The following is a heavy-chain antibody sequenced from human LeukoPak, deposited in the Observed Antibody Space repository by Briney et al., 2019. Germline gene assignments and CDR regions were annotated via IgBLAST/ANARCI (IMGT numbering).Heavy chain of an antibody. Sequence: SETLSLTCAVYGGSFSGYYWSWIRQPPGKGLEWIGEINHSGSTNYNPSLKSRVTISVDTSKNQFSLKLSSVTAADTVVYCCAGGRSIKNWFDPWGQGTLVTVSS. J-gene: IGHJ5*02. CDR2: INHSGST. D-gene: IGHD2-21*01. CDR1: GGSFSGYY. CDR3: AGGRSIKNWFDP. V-gene: IGHV4-34*01.